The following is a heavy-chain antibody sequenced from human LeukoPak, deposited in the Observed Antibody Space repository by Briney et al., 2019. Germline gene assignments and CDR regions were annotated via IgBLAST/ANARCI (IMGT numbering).Heavy chain of an antibody. CDR1: GYTLTRFF. Sequence: ASVKVSCKASGYTLTRFFFHLGRQAPGPRAGGMGWINPNSGATNYAQRFQGRATMTRDTSISTAYMELSSLRSDDTAVYYCARELPGTYQIDDRGQGTLVTVSS. CDR3: ARELPGTYQIDD. J-gene: IGHJ4*02. D-gene: IGHD1-26*01. V-gene: IGHV1-2*02. CDR2: INPNSGAT.